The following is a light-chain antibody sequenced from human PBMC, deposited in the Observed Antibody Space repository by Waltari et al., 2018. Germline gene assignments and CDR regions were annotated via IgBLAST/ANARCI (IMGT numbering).Light chain of an antibody. V-gene: IGKV3-15*01. CDR2: GAS. CDR1: RSVSSN. CDR3: QQYNNWPPWT. J-gene: IGKJ1*01. Sequence: EIVMTQSPGTLSVSPGERVTLSCRASRSVSSNLAWFQQKPGQAPRLLIYGASTRATGIPARFSGSGSGTEFTLTISSLQSEDFAVYYCQQYNNWPPWTFGQGTKVEIK.